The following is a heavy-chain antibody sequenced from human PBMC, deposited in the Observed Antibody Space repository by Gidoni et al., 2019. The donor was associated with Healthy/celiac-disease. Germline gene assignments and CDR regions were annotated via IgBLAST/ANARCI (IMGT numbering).Heavy chain of an antibody. CDR3: HHRGGRSGNWFDP. CDR2: IRYDGSNK. CDR1: GFTFSSYG. J-gene: IGHJ5*02. D-gene: IGHD3-16*01. Sequence: QVQLVASGGGVVQPGGSLRLPCAAYGFTFSSYGMHWVRQAPGKGLEWVAFIRYDGSNKYYADSVKGRFTIARDNSKNTLYLQMNSLRAEDTAVYYCHHRGGRSGNWFDPWGQGTLVTVSS. V-gene: IGHV3-30*02.